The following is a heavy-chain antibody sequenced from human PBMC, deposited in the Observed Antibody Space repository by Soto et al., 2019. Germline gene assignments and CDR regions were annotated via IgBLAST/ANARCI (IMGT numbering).Heavy chain of an antibody. CDR2: IIPILGIA. CDR3: ARDGSFPYYYYYYGMDV. D-gene: IGHD3-3*02. CDR1: GGTFSSYT. Sequence: ASLKVSCKASGGTFSSYTISWVRQAPGQGLEWMGRIIPILGIANYAQKFQGRVTITADKSTSTAYMELSSLRSEDTAVYYCARDGSFPYYYYYYGMDVWGQGTTVTVSS. J-gene: IGHJ6*02. V-gene: IGHV1-69*04.